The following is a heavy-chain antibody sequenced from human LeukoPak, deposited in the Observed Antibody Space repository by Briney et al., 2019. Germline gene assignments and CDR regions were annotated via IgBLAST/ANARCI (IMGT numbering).Heavy chain of an antibody. D-gene: IGHD2-2*01. CDR2: IKQDGSEK. CDR3: ARVEAGYCSSTSFYSFYY. J-gene: IGHJ4*02. V-gene: IGHV3-7*01. Sequence: PGGSLRLSCAASGFTFSSYWMSWVGQAPGKGLEWVANIKQDGSEKYYVDSVKGRFTISRDNAKNSLYLQMNSLRAEDTAVYYCARVEAGYCSSTSFYSFYYWGQGTLVTVSS. CDR1: GFTFSSYW.